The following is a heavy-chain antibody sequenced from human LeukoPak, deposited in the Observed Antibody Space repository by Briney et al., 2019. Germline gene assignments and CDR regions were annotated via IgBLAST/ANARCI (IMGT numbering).Heavy chain of an antibody. D-gene: IGHD6-19*01. CDR1: GGTFISYA. CDR3: ARDLRSSGCFDY. Sequence: SVKVSCKASGGTFISYAISWVRQAPGQGLEWMGGIIPIFGTANYAQKFQGRVTITADESTSTAYMELSSLRSEDTAVYYCARDLRSSGCFDYWGQGTLVTVSS. V-gene: IGHV1-69*13. CDR2: IIPIFGTA. J-gene: IGHJ4*02.